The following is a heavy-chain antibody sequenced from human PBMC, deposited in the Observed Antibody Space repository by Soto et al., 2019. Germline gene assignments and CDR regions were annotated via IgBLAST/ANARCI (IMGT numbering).Heavy chain of an antibody. J-gene: IGHJ4*02. CDR3: AREQYSEQWAALXY. CDR1: GFTFSSYG. V-gene: IGHV3-33*01. CDR2: IWYDGSNK. D-gene: IGHD6-19*01. Sequence: PGGSLRLSCAASGFTFSSYGMHWVRQAPGKGLEWVAVIWYDGSNKYYADSVKGRFTISRDNSKNTLYLQMNSLRAEDTAVYYCAREQYSEQWAALXYWGQGTLVTVSS.